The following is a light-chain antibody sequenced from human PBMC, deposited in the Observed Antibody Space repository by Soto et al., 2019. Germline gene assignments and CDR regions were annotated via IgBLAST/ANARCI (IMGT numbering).Light chain of an antibody. Sequence: EIVMTQSPATLSVSPGERATLSCRASQSINNNLAWYQQKRGQGPRLLIYGASSRATATPARFSGSGSGTGFTLTISSLQSDDVAIYYCQQYNDWTLTFGGGTKVEIK. J-gene: IGKJ4*01. CDR2: GAS. V-gene: IGKV3-15*01. CDR1: QSINNN. CDR3: QQYNDWTLT.